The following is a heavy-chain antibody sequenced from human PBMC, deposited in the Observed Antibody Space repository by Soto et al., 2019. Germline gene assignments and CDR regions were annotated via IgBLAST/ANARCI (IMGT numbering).Heavy chain of an antibody. CDR1: GLTFSNYG. Sequence: GGSLRLSCAASGLTFSNYGMHWVRQAPGKGLAWVAVISDDGSNKYYADSVKGRFTISRDNSKNTLYLQMNSLRAEDTSVYYCAKGKMWDYGSNSKTYFQHWGPGTLVTVSS. J-gene: IGHJ1*01. D-gene: IGHD4-17*01. CDR3: AKGKMWDYGSNSKTYFQH. V-gene: IGHV3-30*18. CDR2: ISDDGSNK.